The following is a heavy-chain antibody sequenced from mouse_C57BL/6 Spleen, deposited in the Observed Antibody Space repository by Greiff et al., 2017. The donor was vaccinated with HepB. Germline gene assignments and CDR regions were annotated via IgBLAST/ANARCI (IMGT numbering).Heavy chain of an antibody. J-gene: IGHJ2*01. Sequence: QVQLQQSGAELVKPGASVKISCKASGYAFSSYWMNWVKQRPGKGLEWIGQIYPGDGDTNYNGKFKGKATLTADKSSSTAYMQLSSLTSEDSAVYFCASLNYYGSSYFDYWGQGTTLTVSS. D-gene: IGHD1-1*01. CDR1: GYAFSSYW. CDR3: ASLNYYGSSYFDY. CDR2: IYPGDGDT. V-gene: IGHV1-80*01.